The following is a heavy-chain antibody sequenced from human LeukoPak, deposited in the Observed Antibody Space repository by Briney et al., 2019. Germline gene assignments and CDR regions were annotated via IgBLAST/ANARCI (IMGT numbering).Heavy chain of an antibody. Sequence: ASVKVSCKASGYIFTSYYIHWVRQAPGQGLEWMGIINPSGGNTNYAQKFQGRVTMTRDTSTSTVYMELSSLRSDDTAVYYCARDKFDNSAYYYNFYYMDVWGKGSTVTVSS. J-gene: IGHJ6*03. CDR3: ARDKFDNSAYYYNFYYMDV. CDR1: GYIFTSYY. D-gene: IGHD3-22*01. V-gene: IGHV1-46*01. CDR2: INPSGGNT.